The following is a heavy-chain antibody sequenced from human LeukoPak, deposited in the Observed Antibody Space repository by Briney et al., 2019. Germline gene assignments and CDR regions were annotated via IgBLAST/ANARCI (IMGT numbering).Heavy chain of an antibody. CDR3: ARDRGYDPHYYFDY. V-gene: IGHV3-33*01. CDR1: GFTFSSYA. D-gene: IGHD5-12*01. Sequence: GGSLRLSCAASGFTFSSYAMHWVRQAPGKGLEWVALIWYDGNKKYFEDSVKGRFTISRDNSKNALYLQMNSLRAEDTAVYYCARDRGYDPHYYFDYWGQGTLVTVSS. J-gene: IGHJ4*02. CDR2: IWYDGNKK.